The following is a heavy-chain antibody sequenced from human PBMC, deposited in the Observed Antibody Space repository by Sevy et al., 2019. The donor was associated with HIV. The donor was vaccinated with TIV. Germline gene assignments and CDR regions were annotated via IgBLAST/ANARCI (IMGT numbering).Heavy chain of an antibody. CDR2: ISNSGTTI. CDR1: GFNIKTYN. D-gene: IGHD4-17*01. CDR3: ARDLPPSATTVAHFDC. V-gene: IGHV3-48*04. Sequence: GGSLRLSCAASGFNIKTYNMNWVRQAPGKGLEWVSYISNSGTTISYSDSVKGRFTISRDNARNSLYLQMNSLRAEDTAVYYCARDLPPSATTVAHFDCWGQGTLVTVSS. J-gene: IGHJ4*02.